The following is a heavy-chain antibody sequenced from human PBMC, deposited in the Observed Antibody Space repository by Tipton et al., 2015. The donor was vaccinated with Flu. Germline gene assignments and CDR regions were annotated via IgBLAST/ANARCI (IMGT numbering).Heavy chain of an antibody. CDR2: FYDSGST. D-gene: IGHD6-19*01. V-gene: IGHV4-59*12. CDR1: GGSITSYY. J-gene: IGHJ4*02. Sequence: TLSLTCTVPGGSITSYYWSWIRQPPGKGLEWIGYFYDSGSTNYNPSLKSRLSMSVDTSKNQFSLKLSSMTAADTAVYYCARGQGNSGWRYFDYWGQGTLVTVSS. CDR3: ARGQGNSGWRYFDY.